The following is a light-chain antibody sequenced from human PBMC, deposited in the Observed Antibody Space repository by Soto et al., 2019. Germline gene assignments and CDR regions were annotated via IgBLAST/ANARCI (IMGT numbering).Light chain of an antibody. Sequence: NFMLTQPHSVSESPGKTVTISCTRSSGSIASNYVQWYQQRPGSAPTTVIYEDNQRPSGVPDRFSGSIDSSSNSASLTISGLKTEVEADYYCQSYDSSIPVVFGGGTKLTVL. CDR3: QSYDSSIPVV. J-gene: IGLJ2*01. CDR2: EDN. V-gene: IGLV6-57*04. CDR1: SGSIASNY.